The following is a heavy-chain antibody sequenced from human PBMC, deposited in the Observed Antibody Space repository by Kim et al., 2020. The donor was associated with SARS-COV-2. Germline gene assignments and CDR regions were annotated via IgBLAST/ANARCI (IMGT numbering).Heavy chain of an antibody. Sequence: GGSLRLSCAASGFTFSNAWMSWVRQAPGKGLEWVGRVKSKTDGGTTDYAAPVKGRFTISRDDSKNTLYLQMNSLKTEDTAVYYCTTDSPIVVVTAIHYWGQGTLVTVSS. D-gene: IGHD2-21*02. V-gene: IGHV3-15*01. CDR2: VKSKTDGGTT. J-gene: IGHJ4*02. CDR3: TTDSPIVVVTAIHY. CDR1: GFTFSNAW.